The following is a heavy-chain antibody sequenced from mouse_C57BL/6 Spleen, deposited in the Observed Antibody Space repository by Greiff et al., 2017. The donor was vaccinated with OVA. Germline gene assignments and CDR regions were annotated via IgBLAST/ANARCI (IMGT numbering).Heavy chain of an antibody. CDR1: GYTFTDYE. D-gene: IGHD3-3*01. V-gene: IGHV1-15*01. CDR2: IDPETGGT. CDR3: TRGGLYWYFDV. J-gene: IGHJ1*03. Sequence: VKLQQSGAELVRPGASVTLSCKASGYTFTDYEMHWVKQTPVHGLEWIGAIDPETGGTAYNQKFKGKAILTADKSSSTAYMELRSLTSEDSAVYYCTRGGLYWYFDVWGTGTTVTVSS.